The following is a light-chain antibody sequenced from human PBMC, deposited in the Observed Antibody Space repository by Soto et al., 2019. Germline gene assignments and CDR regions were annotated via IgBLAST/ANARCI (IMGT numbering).Light chain of an antibody. V-gene: IGKV3-15*01. CDR3: QQRSNWPPGIT. CDR2: GAS. J-gene: IGKJ5*01. CDR1: QSLSSN. Sequence: IVLTQSPATLSVSPGDRATLSCRASQSLSSNLAWYQQKPGQAPRLLIYGASTRAIGIPARFSGSGSGTEFTLTISSLQSEDLAVYYCQQRSNWPPGITFGQGTRLEIK.